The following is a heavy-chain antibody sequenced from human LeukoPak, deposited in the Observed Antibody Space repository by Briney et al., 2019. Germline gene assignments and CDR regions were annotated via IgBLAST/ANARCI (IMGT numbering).Heavy chain of an antibody. V-gene: IGHV3-30*18. CDR1: GFTFSSYG. Sequence: GGSLRLSCAASGFTFSSYGMHWVRQAPGRGLEWVAVISYDGSNKYYADSVKGRFTISRDNSKNTLYLQMNSLRAEDTAVYYCAKDPEYYGSGSYWTIFDYWGQGTLVTVSS. CDR2: ISYDGSNK. CDR3: AKDPEYYGSGSYWTIFDY. D-gene: IGHD3-10*01. J-gene: IGHJ4*02.